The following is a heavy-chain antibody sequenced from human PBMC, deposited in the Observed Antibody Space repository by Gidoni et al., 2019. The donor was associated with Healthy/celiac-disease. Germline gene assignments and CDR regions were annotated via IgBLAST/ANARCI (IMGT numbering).Heavy chain of an antibody. D-gene: IGHD6-13*01. Sequence: QVQLQESGPGLVKPSQTLSLTCTVPGGSISSGGYYWSWIRQHPGKGLEWIGYIYYSGSTYYNPSLKSRVTISVDTSKNQFSLKLSSVTAADPAVYYCARSEGIAAAGRGGWFDPWGQGTLVTVSS. V-gene: IGHV4-31*03. CDR3: ARSEGIAAAGRGGWFDP. CDR1: GGSISSGGYY. CDR2: IYYSGST. J-gene: IGHJ5*02.